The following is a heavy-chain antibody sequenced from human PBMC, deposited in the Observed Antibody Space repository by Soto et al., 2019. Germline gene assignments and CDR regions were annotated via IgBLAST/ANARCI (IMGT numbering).Heavy chain of an antibody. V-gene: IGHV4-34*01. J-gene: IGHJ6*02. Sequence: PXETLSLTCTVYGGSFGGYYWSWIRQPPGKGLEWIGEINHSGSTNYNPSLKSRVTISVDTSKNQFSLKLSSVTAADTAVYYCARGGRSSGWYNSYYYYGMDVWGQGTTVTVSS. CDR3: ARGGRSSGWYNSYYYYGMDV. CDR2: INHSGST. D-gene: IGHD6-19*01. CDR1: GGSFGGYY.